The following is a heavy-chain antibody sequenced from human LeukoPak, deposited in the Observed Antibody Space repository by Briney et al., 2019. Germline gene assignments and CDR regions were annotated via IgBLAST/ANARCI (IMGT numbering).Heavy chain of an antibody. CDR2: INPSGGST. CDR1: GYTFISYG. V-gene: IGHV1-46*01. J-gene: IGHJ4*02. Sequence: ASVKVSCKASGYTFISYGLSWVRQAPGQGLEWMGIINPSGGSTSYAQKFQGRVTMTRDTSTSTVYMELSSLRSEDTAVYYCARGLPDYYDSSGYYPDYWGQGTLVTVSS. D-gene: IGHD3-22*01. CDR3: ARGLPDYYDSSGYYPDY.